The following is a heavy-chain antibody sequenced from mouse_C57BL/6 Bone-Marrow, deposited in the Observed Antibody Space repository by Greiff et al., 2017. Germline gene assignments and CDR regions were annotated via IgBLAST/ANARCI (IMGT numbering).Heavy chain of an antibody. D-gene: IGHD1-1*01. Sequence: QVQLQQSGAELVRPGASVTLSCKASGYTFTDYEMHWVKQTPVHGLEWIGAIDPETGGTAYNQKFKGKAILTADKSSSTAYMELRSLTSEDSAVYYCTRPRDYGSSSWFAYWGQGTLVTVSA. J-gene: IGHJ3*01. CDR2: IDPETGGT. V-gene: IGHV1-15*01. CDR1: GYTFTDYE. CDR3: TRPRDYGSSSWFAY.